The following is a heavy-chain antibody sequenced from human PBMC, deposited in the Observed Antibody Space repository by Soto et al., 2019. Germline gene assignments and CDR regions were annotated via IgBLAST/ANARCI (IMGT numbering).Heavy chain of an antibody. D-gene: IGHD2-2*01. Sequence: PGESLKISCKGSGYSFTSYWISWVRQMPGKGLEWMGRIDPSDSYTSYSPSFQGHVTISADKSISTAYLQWSSLKASDTAMYYCARRCSSTSCYGRYYGMDVWGQGTTVTVSS. CDR2: IDPSDSYT. J-gene: IGHJ6*02. CDR1: GYSFTSYW. CDR3: ARRCSSTSCYGRYYGMDV. V-gene: IGHV5-10-1*01.